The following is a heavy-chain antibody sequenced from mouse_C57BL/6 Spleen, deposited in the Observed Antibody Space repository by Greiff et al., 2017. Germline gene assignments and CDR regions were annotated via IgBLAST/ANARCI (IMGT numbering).Heavy chain of an antibody. D-gene: IGHD3-2*02. Sequence: VQLQQSGAELVRPGASVTLSCKASGYTFTDYEMHWVKQTPVHGLEWIGAIDPETGGTAYNQKFKGKAILTADKSSSTAYMGLRSLTSEDSAVYYCTGSETAQSHFDYWGQGTTLTVSS. CDR1: GYTFTDYE. J-gene: IGHJ2*01. CDR2: IDPETGGT. V-gene: IGHV1-15*01. CDR3: TGSETAQSHFDY.